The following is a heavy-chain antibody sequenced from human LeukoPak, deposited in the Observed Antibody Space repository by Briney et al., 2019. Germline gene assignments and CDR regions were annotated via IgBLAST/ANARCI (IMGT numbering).Heavy chain of an antibody. CDR3: AELGITLIGGV. V-gene: IGHV3-48*03. CDR2: ISSSGSTI. Sequence: RAGGSLRLSCAASGFSFSSYEMNWVRQAAGKGMEWVSYISSSGSTIYYADSVKGRFTLSRDNAKNSLYLQMNSLRGEDTAVYYCAELGITLIGGVCGKGNTVTISS. CDR1: GFSFSSYE. J-gene: IGHJ6*04. D-gene: IGHD3-10*02.